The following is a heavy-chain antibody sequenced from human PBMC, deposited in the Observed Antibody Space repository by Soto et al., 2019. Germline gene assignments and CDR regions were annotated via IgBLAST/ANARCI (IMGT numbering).Heavy chain of an antibody. D-gene: IGHD6-13*01. CDR3: ARERAIAATGIFYY. CDR1: GFTFSNFV. CDR2: TSYDGKNK. J-gene: IGHJ4*02. V-gene: IGHV3-30*04. Sequence: QVQLVESGGGVVQPGGSLRLSCAASGFTFSNFVMHWVRQAPGKGLEWVAATSYDGKNKDYADSVKGRFTISRDNSKNTLYLQMNSLRHEETAVYYCARERAIAATGIFYYWGQGTLVTVSS.